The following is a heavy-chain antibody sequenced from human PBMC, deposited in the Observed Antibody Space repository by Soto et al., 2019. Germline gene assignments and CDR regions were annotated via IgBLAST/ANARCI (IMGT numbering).Heavy chain of an antibody. Sequence: QLQLQESGPGLVKPSETLSLTCTVSGGSISSDSHHWDWIRQPPGKGPEWIGSIFFTGRTYYNPSLKSRVTISVDTSKNQFSLAMNYVTAADTAVYYCARLTGMTTATTDRGYDPWGQGTLVTVSS. D-gene: IGHD4-17*01. V-gene: IGHV4-39*01. CDR2: IFFTGRT. J-gene: IGHJ5*02. CDR1: GGSISSDSHH. CDR3: ARLTGMTTATTDRGYDP.